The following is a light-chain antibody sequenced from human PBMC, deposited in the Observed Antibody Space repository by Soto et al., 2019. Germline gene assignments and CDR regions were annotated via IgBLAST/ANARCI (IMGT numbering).Light chain of an antibody. V-gene: IGKV3-20*01. Sequence: EVVLTQSPDTLSSSPGERATLSCRASQTVNGTHLAWYQQKSGQTPRLLIYGSSSRASDTPHRFSGSGSGTDFTLTITRLEPEDFAVYYCQQYARSPWTFGQGTKLEIK. CDR2: GSS. J-gene: IGKJ1*01. CDR1: QTVNGTH. CDR3: QQYARSPWT.